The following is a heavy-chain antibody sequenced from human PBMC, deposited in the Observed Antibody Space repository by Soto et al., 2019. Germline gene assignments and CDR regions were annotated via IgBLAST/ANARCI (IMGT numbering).Heavy chain of an antibody. CDR2: IYPGDSDT. CDR1: GYIFNIYW. CDR3: ARGDTYDILTGYLDGXFDS. J-gene: IGHJ3*02. V-gene: IGHV5-51*01. D-gene: IGHD3-9*01. Sequence: PGESLKISCKASGYIFNIYWIGWVRQMPGKGLEWMGVIYPGDSDTRYSPSFQGQVSISVDKSISTAYLRWSSLKASDTAMYYCARGDTYDILTGYLDGXFDSWGQRTMVTVSS.